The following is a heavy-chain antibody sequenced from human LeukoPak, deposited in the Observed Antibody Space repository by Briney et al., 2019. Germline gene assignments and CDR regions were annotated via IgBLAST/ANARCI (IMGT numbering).Heavy chain of an antibody. V-gene: IGHV3-30*04. Sequence: GRSLRLSCAASGFTFSSYAMHWVRQAPGKGLEWVAVISYDGSNKYYADSVKGRFTISRDNSKNTLYLQMDSLRAEDTALYCCVKGGHFDYWGQGALVTVSS. CDR1: GFTFSSYA. CDR2: ISYDGSNK. CDR3: VKGGHFDY. J-gene: IGHJ4*02.